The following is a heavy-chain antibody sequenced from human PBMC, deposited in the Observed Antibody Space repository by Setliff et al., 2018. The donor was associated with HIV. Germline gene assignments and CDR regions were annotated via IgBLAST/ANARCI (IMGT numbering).Heavy chain of an antibody. CDR3: ARQTATGTSATFDS. D-gene: IGHD2-21*02. Sequence: PSETLSLTCTVSGGSISGDFWTWIRQPAGEGLEWIGRTHASGTTQCEPSLKNRCSMSIDTSKNQFSPKLSSVTAADTAVYYCARQTATGTSATFDSWGQGSLVTVSS. CDR1: GGSISGDF. CDR2: THASGTT. J-gene: IGHJ4*02. V-gene: IGHV4-4*07.